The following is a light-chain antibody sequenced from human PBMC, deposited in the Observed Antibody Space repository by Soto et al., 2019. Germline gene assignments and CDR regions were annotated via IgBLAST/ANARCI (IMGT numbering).Light chain of an antibody. Sequence: QTVVTQEPSFSVSPGGTVTLTCGLSSASVSTTSYPSWYQQTPGQAPRTLIYNTNTRSSGVPDRFSGSILGNKAALTITGAQADDESDYYCALYMGGGIGVFGGGTKVTVL. J-gene: IGLJ3*02. CDR1: SASVSTTSY. V-gene: IGLV8-61*01. CDR3: ALYMGGGIGV. CDR2: NTN.